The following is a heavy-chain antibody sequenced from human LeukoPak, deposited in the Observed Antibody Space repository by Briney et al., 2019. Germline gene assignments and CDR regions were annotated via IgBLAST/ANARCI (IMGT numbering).Heavy chain of an antibody. J-gene: IGHJ3*02. D-gene: IGHD3/OR15-3a*01. Sequence: GGSLRLSCAASGFTFSSYSMNWVRQAPGKGLEWVSSISSSSSYIYYADSVKGRFTISRDNAKNSLYLQMNSLRAEDTAVYYCARNFEGRGYFWTEAFDIWGQGTMVTVSS. V-gene: IGHV3-21*01. CDR2: ISSSSSYI. CDR1: GFTFSSYS. CDR3: ARNFEGRGYFWTEAFDI.